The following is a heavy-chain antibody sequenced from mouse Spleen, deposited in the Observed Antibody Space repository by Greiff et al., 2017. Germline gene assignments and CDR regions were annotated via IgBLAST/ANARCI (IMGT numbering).Heavy chain of an antibody. CDR3: ARPYYGNWFFDV. CDR1: GFSLISYA. J-gene: IGHJ1*01. CDR2: IWHGGST. V-gene: IGHV2-2*01. D-gene: IGHD2-10*01. Sequence: QVQLQQSGPGLVQPSQSLSITCTVSGFSLISYAVHWVRQSPGKDLEWLGVIWHGGSTDYNAAFISRLSISKDNSRSQVFFKMNSLQPDDTAIYYCARPYYGNWFFDVWGAGTTVTVSS.